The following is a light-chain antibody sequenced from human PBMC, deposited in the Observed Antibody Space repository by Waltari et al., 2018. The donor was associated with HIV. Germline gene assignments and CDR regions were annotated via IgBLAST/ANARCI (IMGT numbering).Light chain of an antibody. CDR1: QTISTN. Sequence: DIQMTQSPSSVSASVGDRVTITCRTSQTISTNLTWYQHKPGKAPKLLIYAASSLQSGVPSRFSGGGSGTDFTLTITSLQPEDFTTYYCQHSRTFGQGTKVE. CDR2: AAS. CDR3: QHSRT. J-gene: IGKJ1*01. V-gene: IGKV1-39*01.